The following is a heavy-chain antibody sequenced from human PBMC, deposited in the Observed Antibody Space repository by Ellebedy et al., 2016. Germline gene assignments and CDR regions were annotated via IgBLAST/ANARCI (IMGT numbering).Heavy chain of an antibody. V-gene: IGHV4-59*01. CDR2: IHYSGST. CDR1: GGSISGYY. J-gene: IGHJ4*02. Sequence: SETLSLXXTVSGGSISGYYWSWIRQPPEKGLEYIGYIHYSGSTNYQPSLKSRVAISVDTSKNQVSLELRSVTAADTTSYYCARGLIVPPAASGPFDFWGQGTLVTVSS. D-gene: IGHD1-26*01. CDR3: ARGLIVPPAASGPFDF.